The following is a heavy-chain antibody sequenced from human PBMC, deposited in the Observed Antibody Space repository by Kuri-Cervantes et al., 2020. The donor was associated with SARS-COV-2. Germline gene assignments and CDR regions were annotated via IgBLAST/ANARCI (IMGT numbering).Heavy chain of an antibody. Sequence: GESLKISCEASGFIFSDYAMDWVRQAPGKGLEWVAIISFDGRNTKFADSVKGRFTISRDNSKNTVYLQMNSLRAEDTAVYYCAREEVVPAAVRGYFYRYGMGVWGQGTTVTVSS. CDR2: ISFDGRNT. V-gene: IGHV3-30*14. CDR1: GFIFSDYA. J-gene: IGHJ6*02. D-gene: IGHD2-2*01. CDR3: AREEVVPAAVRGYFYRYGMGV.